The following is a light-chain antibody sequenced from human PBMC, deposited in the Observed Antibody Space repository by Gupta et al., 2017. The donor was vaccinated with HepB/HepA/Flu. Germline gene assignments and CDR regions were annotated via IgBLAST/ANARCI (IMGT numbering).Light chain of an antibody. J-gene: IGLJ3*02. V-gene: IGLV1-40*01. CDR3: QSYDSSLSGWV. Sequence: QSVLTQPPSLSGAPGQRVTISCTGSSSNIGAGYAVHWYQQLPGTAPKLLIYGNSNRPSGVPDRFSGSKSGTSASLAITGLQAEDEADYYCQSYDSSLSGWVFGGGTKLTAL. CDR2: GNS. CDR1: SSNIGAGYA.